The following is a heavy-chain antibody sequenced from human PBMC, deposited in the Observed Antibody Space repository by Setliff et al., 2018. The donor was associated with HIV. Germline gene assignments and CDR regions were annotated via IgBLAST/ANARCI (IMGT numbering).Heavy chain of an antibody. CDR3: ARDDHYYDSGSYYSDWYFDL. Sequence: PGGSLRLSCAASGFNFNNFWMHWVRQAPGKGLEWVASISPDGSRNHCVGSVKGRFTASRDNAKRSLYLQMNSLRAEDTAVYYCARDDHYYDSGSYYSDWYFDLWGRGTLVTVSS. CDR1: GFNFNNFW. V-gene: IGHV3-7*03. D-gene: IGHD3-10*01. J-gene: IGHJ2*01. CDR2: ISPDGSRN.